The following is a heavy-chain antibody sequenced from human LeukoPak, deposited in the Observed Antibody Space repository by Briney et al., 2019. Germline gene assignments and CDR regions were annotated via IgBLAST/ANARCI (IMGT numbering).Heavy chain of an antibody. D-gene: IGHD3-10*01. CDR1: GFTFSSFD. CDR2: ISSSGGST. J-gene: IGHJ4*02. V-gene: IGHV3-23*01. CDR3: AKGYYYRSGKCDY. Sequence: GGSLRLSCAASGFTFSSFDTSWVRQAPGKGLEWVSTISSSGGSTYYADSVKGRFTISRDNSENTLYLQMNSLRAEDTALYYCAKGYYYRSGKCDYWGQGTLVTVSS.